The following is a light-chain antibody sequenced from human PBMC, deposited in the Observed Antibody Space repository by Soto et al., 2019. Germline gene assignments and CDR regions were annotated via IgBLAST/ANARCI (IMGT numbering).Light chain of an antibody. Sequence: QSALTQPPSASGSPGQSVTISCTGTSSDVGGYNYVSWYPQHPGTEPKLMIYELRQRPSGVPDRFSGSKSGTTASLTVSGLQAEEDADYYYRSYASSTNVFGTGTKLTVL. V-gene: IGLV2-8*01. J-gene: IGLJ1*01. CDR1: SSDVGGYNY. CDR3: RSYASSTNV. CDR2: ELR.